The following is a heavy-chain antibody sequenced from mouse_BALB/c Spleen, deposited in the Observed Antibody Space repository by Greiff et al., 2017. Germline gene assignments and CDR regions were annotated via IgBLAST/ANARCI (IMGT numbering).Heavy chain of an antibody. CDR1: GYAFTSYN. Sequence: VQLQQSGPELVKPGASVKVSCKASGYAFTSYNMYWVKQSHGKSLEWIGYIDPYNGGTSYNQKFKGKATLTVDKSSSTAYMHLNSLTSEDSAVYYCARSGFITTASAWFAYWGQGTLVTVSA. V-gene: IGHV1S135*01. CDR2: IDPYNGGT. J-gene: IGHJ3*01. D-gene: IGHD1-2*01. CDR3: ARSGFITTASAWFAY.